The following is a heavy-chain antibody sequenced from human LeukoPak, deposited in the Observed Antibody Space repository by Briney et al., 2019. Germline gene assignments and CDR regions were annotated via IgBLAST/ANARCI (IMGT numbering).Heavy chain of an antibody. Sequence: GGSLRLSCAASGFTFRNYSMNWVRQAPGKGLEWVSSIGSNSGFIYCTDSIKGRFSISRDNAKNSLYLQMNSLRAADTAVHYCARYYADYDHWYFDLWGRGTLVTVSS. CDR2: IGSNSGFI. J-gene: IGHJ2*01. CDR3: ARYYADYDHWYFDL. D-gene: IGHD4-17*01. CDR1: GFTFRNYS. V-gene: IGHV3-21*01.